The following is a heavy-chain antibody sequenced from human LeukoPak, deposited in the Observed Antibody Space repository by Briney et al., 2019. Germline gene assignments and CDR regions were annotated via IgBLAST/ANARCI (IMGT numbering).Heavy chain of an antibody. V-gene: IGHV1-8*01. J-gene: IGHJ6*02. CDR1: GYTFTSYD. D-gene: IGHD2-2*01. CDR2: MNPNSGNT. Sequence: ASVKVSCKASGYTFTSYDINWVRQATGQGLEWMGWMNPNSGNTGYAQKFQGRVTMTRNTSISTAYMELSSLRSEDTAVYYCARGGGYCSSTSCSGQYYYYGMDVWGQGTTDTVSS. CDR3: ARGGGYCSSTSCSGQYYYYGMDV.